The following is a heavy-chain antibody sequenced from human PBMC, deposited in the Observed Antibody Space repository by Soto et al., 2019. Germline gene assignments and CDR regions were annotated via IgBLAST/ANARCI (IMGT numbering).Heavy chain of an antibody. CDR1: GGSISSYY. D-gene: IGHD3-3*02. Sequence: PSETLSLTCTVSGGSISSYYWSWIRQPPGKGLEWIGYIYYSGSTNYNPSLKSRVTISVDTSKNQFSLKLSSVTAADTAVYYCARLSSVLGVVITRYMDVWGKGTTVTAP. J-gene: IGHJ6*03. CDR2: IYYSGST. V-gene: IGHV4-59*01. CDR3: ARLSSVLGVVITRYMDV.